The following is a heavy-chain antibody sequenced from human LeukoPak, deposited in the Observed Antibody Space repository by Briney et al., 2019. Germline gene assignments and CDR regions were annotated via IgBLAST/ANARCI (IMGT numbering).Heavy chain of an antibody. D-gene: IGHD5-12*01. Sequence: PGGSLRLSCAASGFTFSNAWMSWVRQAPGKGLEWVGRIKSKTDGGTTDYAVPVKGRFTISRDDSKSIAYLQMNSLKTEDTAVYYCTRSRRGKWPLLYYYYGMDVWGQGTTVTVSS. CDR1: GFTFSNAW. CDR2: IKSKTDGGTT. J-gene: IGHJ6*02. CDR3: TRSRRGKWPLLYYYYGMDV. V-gene: IGHV3-15*01.